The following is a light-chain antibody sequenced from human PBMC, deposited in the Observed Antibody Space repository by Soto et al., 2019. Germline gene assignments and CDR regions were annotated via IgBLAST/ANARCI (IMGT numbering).Light chain of an antibody. CDR3: QQYYSYPSIT. CDR2: AAS. Sequence: AIRMTQSPSSFSASTGDRVTITCRARQGISCYFAWYQQKPGKAPKLLIYAASTLQSGVPSRFSGSGSGTDFTLTVSCLQSEDFATYYCQQYYSYPSITFGQGTRLEIK. J-gene: IGKJ5*01. CDR1: QGISCY. V-gene: IGKV1-8*01.